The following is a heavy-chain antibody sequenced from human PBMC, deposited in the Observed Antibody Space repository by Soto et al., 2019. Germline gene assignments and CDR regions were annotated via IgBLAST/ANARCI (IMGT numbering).Heavy chain of an antibody. CDR2: IYWDDDE. V-gene: IGHV2-5*02. Sequence: QTTLKESGPTQVKPTQTLTLTCTFSGFSLSASGVGVGWIRQPPGKALEWLGIIYWDDDERYSPSLKSRLTITKHTSKNQVVLTTTNMDPVDTATYYCARSEQFFNYRMDVWGQGTTVTVSS. J-gene: IGHJ6*02. D-gene: IGHD6-19*01. CDR3: ARSEQFFNYRMDV. CDR1: GFSLSASGVG.